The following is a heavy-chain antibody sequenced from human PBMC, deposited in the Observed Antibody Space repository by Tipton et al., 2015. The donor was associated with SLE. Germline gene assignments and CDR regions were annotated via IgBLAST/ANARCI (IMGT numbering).Heavy chain of an antibody. D-gene: IGHD3-10*01. CDR2: IYYSGTT. J-gene: IGHJ6*02. Sequence: TLSLTCSVSAGSISHFYWSWIRQPPGKGLEWIAYIYYSGTTNYNPSLKSRVSISVDTSKNHFSLNLYYVTAADTAVFYCARGSRGVGFDVWGHGTTVFVSS. CDR3: ARGSRGVGFDV. V-gene: IGHV4-59*01. CDR1: AGSISHFY.